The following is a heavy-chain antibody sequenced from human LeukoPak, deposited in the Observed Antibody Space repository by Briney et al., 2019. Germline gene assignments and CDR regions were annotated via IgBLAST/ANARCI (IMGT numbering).Heavy chain of an antibody. CDR1: GGSISSSIW. D-gene: IGHD3-22*01. CDR2: IYHSGST. Sequence: PSETLSLTCAVSGGSISSSIWWSWVRPPPGKGLEWIGEIYHSGSTNYNPSLKSRVTISVDKSKNQFSLKLSSVTAADTAVYYCARRDSSGYYFKDMDYWGQGTLVTVSS. J-gene: IGHJ4*02. V-gene: IGHV4-4*02. CDR3: ARRDSSGYYFKDMDY.